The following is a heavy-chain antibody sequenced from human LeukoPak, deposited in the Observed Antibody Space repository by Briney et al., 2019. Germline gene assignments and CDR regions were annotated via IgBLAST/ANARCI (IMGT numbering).Heavy chain of an antibody. J-gene: IGHJ4*02. CDR2: INPSGTNT. CDR1: GYTFTSYY. D-gene: IGHD2-8*02. V-gene: IGHV1-46*01. CDR3: AREESGGYFDY. Sequence: ASVKVSCNASGYTFTSYYMYWVRQAPGQGLEWMGLINPSGTNTNYAQKFRGRVTMTRDTSTSTVYMDLSSLRSEDTAMYFCAREESGGYFDYWGQGTLVTVSS.